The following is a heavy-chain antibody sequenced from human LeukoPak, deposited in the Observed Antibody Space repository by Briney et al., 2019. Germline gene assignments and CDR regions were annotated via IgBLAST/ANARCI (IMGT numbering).Heavy chain of an antibody. D-gene: IGHD3-10*01. V-gene: IGHV3-74*01. CDR3: AKRPYGSGGGHFDH. CDR1: GFDFSSNW. CDR2: IKGDGIST. Sequence: GGSLRLSCAASGFDFSSNWMHWVRHAPGQGLVWVSRIKGDGISTNYADSVKGRFTVSRDDSKGTLFLQMNSLRAEDTGVYYCAKRPYGSGGGHFDHWGQGTLAIVSS. J-gene: IGHJ4*02.